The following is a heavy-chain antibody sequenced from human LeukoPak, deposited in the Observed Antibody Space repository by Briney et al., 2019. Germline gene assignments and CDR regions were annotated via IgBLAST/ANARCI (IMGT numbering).Heavy chain of an antibody. CDR1: GGSFSGYY. CDR2: IHNSGST. Sequence: PSETLSLTCAVYGGSFSGYYWSWIRQPPGKGLEWIGYIHNSGSTNYSPSLKSRVTISMDTPKNQFSLKLSSVTAADTAVYYCARDRRYCSGGTCYLHYFDNWGQGTLVTVSS. V-gene: IGHV4-59*01. D-gene: IGHD2-15*01. CDR3: ARDRRYCSGGTCYLHYFDN. J-gene: IGHJ4*02.